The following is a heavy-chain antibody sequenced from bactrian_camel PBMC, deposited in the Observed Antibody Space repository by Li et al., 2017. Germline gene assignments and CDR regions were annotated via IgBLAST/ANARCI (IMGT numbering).Heavy chain of an antibody. Sequence: HVQLVESGGDLVQPGGSLRLSCAASGFTFSSNWIDWVRQAPGKGLEWVSSIDTGGGSTLYVDSVKGRFSISRDGPKNTLYLLINSLKTEGTAVYYCAAGLRYWGQGTQVTVS. CDR2: IDTGGGST. CDR3: AAGLRY. CDR1: GFTFSSNW. V-gene: IGHV3S6*01. J-gene: IGHJ4*01. D-gene: IGHD3*01.